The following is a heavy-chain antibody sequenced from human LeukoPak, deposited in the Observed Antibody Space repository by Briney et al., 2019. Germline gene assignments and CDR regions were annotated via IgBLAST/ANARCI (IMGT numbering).Heavy chain of an antibody. Sequence: SETLSLTCTVSGGSISSGDYYRNWIRQHPGKGLEWIGYIHYSGSTYYNPSLKSRVTISVDTSKNQFSLKLSSVTAADTAVYYCASCSGGSCPPFDYWGQGTLVTVSS. V-gene: IGHV4-31*03. CDR3: ASCSGGSCPPFDY. J-gene: IGHJ4*02. CDR1: GGSISSGDYY. D-gene: IGHD2-15*01. CDR2: IHYSGST.